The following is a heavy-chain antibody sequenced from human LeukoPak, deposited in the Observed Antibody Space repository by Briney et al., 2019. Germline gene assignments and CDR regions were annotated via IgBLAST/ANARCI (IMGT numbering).Heavy chain of an antibody. CDR3: ARVLGYSYGFGFDY. V-gene: IGHV3-74*01. Sequence: GGSLRLSCAASGFTFSSYWMHWVRQAPGKGLVWVSRINSDGSSTSYADSVKGRSTISRDNAKNTLYLQMNSLRAEDTAVYYCARVLGYSYGFGFDYWGQGTLVTVSS. D-gene: IGHD5-18*01. CDR1: GFTFSSYW. J-gene: IGHJ4*02. CDR2: INSDGSST.